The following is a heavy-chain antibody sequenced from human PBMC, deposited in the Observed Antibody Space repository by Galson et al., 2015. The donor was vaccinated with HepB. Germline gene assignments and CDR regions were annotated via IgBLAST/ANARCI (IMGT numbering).Heavy chain of an antibody. V-gene: IGHV6-1*01. Sequence: CAISGDSVSSNSAAWNWIRQSPSRGLEWLGRTYYRSKWYNDYAVSVKSRITINPDTSKNQFSLQLNSVTPEDTAVYYCARSEYCSGGSCYVWYFDLWGRGTLSLSPQ. CDR1: GDSVSSNSAA. CDR3: ARSEYCSGGSCYVWYFDL. D-gene: IGHD2-15*01. J-gene: IGHJ2*01. CDR2: TYYRSKWYN.